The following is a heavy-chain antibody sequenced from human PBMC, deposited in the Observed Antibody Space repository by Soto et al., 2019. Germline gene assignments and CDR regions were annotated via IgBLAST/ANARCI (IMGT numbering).Heavy chain of an antibody. D-gene: IGHD2-2*01. J-gene: IGHJ4*02. V-gene: IGHV3-21*01. Sequence: VRPLRLSCAAAGVTFSSYSMNWVRQAPGKGLEWVSSISSSSSYIYYADSVKGRFTISRDNAKNSLYLQMNSLRAEDTAVYYCARVDLYCSSTSCYLDYWGQGTLVTVSS. CDR1: GVTFSSYS. CDR3: ARVDLYCSSTSCYLDY. CDR2: ISSSSSYI.